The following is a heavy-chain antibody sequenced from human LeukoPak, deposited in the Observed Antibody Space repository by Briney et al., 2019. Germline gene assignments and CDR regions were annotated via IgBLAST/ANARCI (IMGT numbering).Heavy chain of an antibody. D-gene: IGHD3-9*01. CDR3: ARVGHYDILTGSYDAFDV. CDR2: INPSGGST. V-gene: IGHV1-46*03. J-gene: IGHJ3*01. Sequence: ASVKVSCKASGYTFTSYYMHWVRQAPGQGLEWMGIINPSGGSTSYAQKFQGRVTMTRDTPTSTVYMELSSLRSEDTAVYYCARVGHYDILTGSYDAFDVWGQGTMVTVSS. CDR1: GYTFTSYY.